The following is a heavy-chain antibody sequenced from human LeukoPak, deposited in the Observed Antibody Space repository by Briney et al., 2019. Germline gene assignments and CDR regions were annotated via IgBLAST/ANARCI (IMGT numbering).Heavy chain of an antibody. D-gene: IGHD5-24*01. V-gene: IGHV1-46*01. CDR1: GYTFTAYF. Sequence: ASVKVSCTASGYTFTAYFIHWVRQAPGQGFEWMGMINPTGGTTTYAQNLQGRVTMTSETSTATVYMELSSLRSEDTAVYYCARLGVRDGYNRDDFWAQGTLVTVSS. CDR2: INPTGGTT. J-gene: IGHJ4*02. CDR3: ARLGVRDGYNRDDF.